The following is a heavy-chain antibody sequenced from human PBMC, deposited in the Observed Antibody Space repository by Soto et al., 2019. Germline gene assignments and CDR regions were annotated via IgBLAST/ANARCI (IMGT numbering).Heavy chain of an antibody. CDR3: AISAGYGGAFDV. CDR1: GFTFSIYA. CDR2: ITNNGDTT. V-gene: IGHV3-23*04. Sequence: EKQLVESGGALAQPGGSLRLSCVGSGFTFSIYALTWVRQAPGKGLEWVSLITNNGDTTFFGDSVKGRFSISRDNSKTTLYLQLESLRAEATAVYYCAISAGYGGAFDVWGQGTMVAVSS. D-gene: IGHD5-12*01. J-gene: IGHJ3*01.